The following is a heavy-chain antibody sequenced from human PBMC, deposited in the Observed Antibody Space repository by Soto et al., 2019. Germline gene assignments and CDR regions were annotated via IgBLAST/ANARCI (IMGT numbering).Heavy chain of an antibody. CDR2: IYTSGST. J-gene: IGHJ5*02. D-gene: IGHD2-15*01. CDR3: ARDMRNVVLAAEWFAP. V-gene: IGHV4-4*07. CDR1: GGSISSYY. Sequence: SETLSLTCIVSGGSISSYYWNWIRQPAGKGLEWIGRIYTSGSTNYNPSLKSRVTMSVDTSKNQFSLKLSSVTAADTAVYYCARDMRNVVLAAEWFAPWGQGTLVTVS.